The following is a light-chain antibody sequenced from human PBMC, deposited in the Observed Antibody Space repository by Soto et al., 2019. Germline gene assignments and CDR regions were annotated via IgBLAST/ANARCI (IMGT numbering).Light chain of an antibody. CDR2: AAS. V-gene: IGKV1-39*01. J-gene: IGKJ1*01. Sequence: DIQMTQSPSSLSASVGDRVTITCRASQSISSYLNWYQPKPGKAPKLLIYAASSLQSGVPSRFSGSGSGTDFTLTISSLQPDDFATYYCQHYNSYSEAFGQGTKVDIK. CDR3: QHYNSYSEA. CDR1: QSISSY.